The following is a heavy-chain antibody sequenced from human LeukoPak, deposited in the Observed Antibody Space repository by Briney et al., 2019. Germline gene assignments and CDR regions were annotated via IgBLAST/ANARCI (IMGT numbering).Heavy chain of an antibody. CDR2: INHSGST. J-gene: IGHJ5*02. Sequence: SETLSLTCAVYGGSFSGYYWSWIRQPPGKGLEWIGEINHSGSTNYNPSLKSRVTISVDTSKNQFSLKLSSVTAADTAVYYCARKRRYSSSWYLAGQSNWFDPWGQGTLVTVSS. D-gene: IGHD6-13*01. CDR3: ARKRRYSSSWYLAGQSNWFDP. V-gene: IGHV4-34*01. CDR1: GGSFSGYY.